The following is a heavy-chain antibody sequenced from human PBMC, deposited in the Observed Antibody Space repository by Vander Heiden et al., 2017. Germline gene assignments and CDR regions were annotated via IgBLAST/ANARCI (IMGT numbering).Heavy chain of an antibody. Sequence: EVQLLESGGGLVQPGGSLRLSCAASGFTFSSYAMSWVRQAPGKGLEWVSAISGSGGSTYYADSVKGRFTISRENSKNTLYLQMNSLRAEDTAVYYCAKVIYFDWSNDYFDYWGQGTLVTVSS. CDR1: GFTFSSYA. CDR2: ISGSGGST. V-gene: IGHV3-23*01. J-gene: IGHJ4*02. D-gene: IGHD3-9*01. CDR3: AKVIYFDWSNDYFDY.